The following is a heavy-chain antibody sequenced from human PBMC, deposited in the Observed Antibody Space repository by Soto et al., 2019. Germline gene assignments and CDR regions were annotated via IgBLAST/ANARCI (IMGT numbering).Heavy chain of an antibody. J-gene: IGHJ4*02. CDR2: ISSSGSTI. D-gene: IGHD3-16*02. V-gene: IGHV3-48*03. CDR3: AGTYDYVWGSYHPLDY. CDR1: GFTFSSYE. Sequence: PGGSLRLSCAASGFTFSSYEMNWVRQAPGKGLEWVSYISSSGSTIYYADAGKGRFTISRHNAKNSLYLQMNSLRAEDTAVYYCAGTYDYVWGSYHPLDYWGQGTLVTVSS.